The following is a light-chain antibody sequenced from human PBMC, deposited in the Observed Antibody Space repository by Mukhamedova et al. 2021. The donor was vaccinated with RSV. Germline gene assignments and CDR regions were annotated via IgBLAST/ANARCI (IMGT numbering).Light chain of an antibody. J-gene: IGLJ2*01. Sequence: VHGVTISCSGSSSNIGNNYVSWYQQLPGTAPKLLIYDNNKRPSGIPDRSSGSKSGTSATLGITGLQTGDEADYYCGTWDSSLSAVVFG. CDR1: SSNIGNNY. CDR3: GTWDSSLSAVV. V-gene: IGLV1-51*01. CDR2: DNN.